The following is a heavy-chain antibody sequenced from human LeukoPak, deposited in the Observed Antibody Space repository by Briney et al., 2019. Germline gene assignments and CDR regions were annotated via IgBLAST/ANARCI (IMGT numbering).Heavy chain of an antibody. CDR2: IYYSGST. V-gene: IGHV4-39*01. J-gene: IGHJ4*02. Sequence: PSETLSLTCTVSGGSISSSSYYWGWIRQPPGKGLEWIGSIYYSGSTYYNPSLKSRVTISVDTSKNRFSLKLSSVTAADTAVYYCARHVQPRGLLDGPFFDYWGQGTLVTVSS. CDR3: ARHVQPRGLLDGPFFDY. CDR1: GGSISSSSYY. D-gene: IGHD3-10*01.